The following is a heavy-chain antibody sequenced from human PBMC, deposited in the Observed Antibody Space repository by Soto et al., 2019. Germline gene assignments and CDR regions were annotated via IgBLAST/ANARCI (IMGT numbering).Heavy chain of an antibody. Sequence: SVKVSCKASGGTFSSYAISWVRQAPGQGLEWMGGIIPIFGTANYAQKFQGRVTITADKSTSTAYMELNSLRAEDTAVYYCAKTPGVITVITSFDHWGQGTPVTVSS. J-gene: IGHJ4*02. CDR1: GGTFSSYA. D-gene: IGHD3-16*01. V-gene: IGHV1-69*06. CDR3: AKTPGVITVITSFDH. CDR2: IIPIFGTA.